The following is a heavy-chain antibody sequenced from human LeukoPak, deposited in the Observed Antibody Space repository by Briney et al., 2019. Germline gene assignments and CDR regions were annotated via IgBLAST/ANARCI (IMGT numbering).Heavy chain of an antibody. D-gene: IGHD5-12*01. CDR3: AVATIYYFDY. CDR2: IYSGGHT. Sequence: GGSLRLSCAASGFIVSSNYMSWVRQAPGKGLECVSVIYSGGHTYYADSVKGRFTISRGNSKNTLYLQMNSLRVEDTAVYYCAVATIYYFDYWGQGTLVTVSS. V-gene: IGHV3-66*01. J-gene: IGHJ4*02. CDR1: GFIVSSNY.